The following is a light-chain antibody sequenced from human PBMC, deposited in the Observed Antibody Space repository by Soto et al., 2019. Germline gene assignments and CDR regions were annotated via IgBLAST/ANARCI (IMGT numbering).Light chain of an antibody. Sequence: AIQLTQSTSSLSASVGDRVTITCRASQDISSALAWYQQKPGKAPKLLMNDASSLESGVPSRFSGSGSGTEFTLTISSLQPEDFATYYCQQSYSTPPWTFGQGTKVDIK. CDR1: QDISSA. V-gene: IGKV1-13*02. J-gene: IGKJ1*01. CDR3: QQSYSTPPWT. CDR2: DAS.